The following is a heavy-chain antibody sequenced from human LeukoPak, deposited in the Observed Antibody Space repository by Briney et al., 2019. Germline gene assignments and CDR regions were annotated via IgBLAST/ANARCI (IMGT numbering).Heavy chain of an antibody. D-gene: IGHD5-18*01. CDR3: ARDRGDTAMGRYFDY. Sequence: GGSLRLSCAASGFTFSSYAMSWVRQAPGKGLEWVSAISGSGGSTYYADSVKGRFTISRDNSKNTLYLQMNSLRAEDTAVYYCARDRGDTAMGRYFDYWGQGTLVTVSS. V-gene: IGHV3-23*01. J-gene: IGHJ4*02. CDR1: GFTFSSYA. CDR2: ISGSGGST.